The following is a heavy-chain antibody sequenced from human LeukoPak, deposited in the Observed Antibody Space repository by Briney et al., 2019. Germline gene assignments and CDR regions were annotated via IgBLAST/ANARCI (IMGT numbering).Heavy chain of an antibody. CDR1: GYTFTGYY. J-gene: IGHJ4*02. V-gene: IGHV1-2*06. CDR2: INPNSGGT. D-gene: IGHD3-16*01. CDR3: AIIMITFGGVPHYFDY. Sequence: GASVKVSCKASGYTFTGYYMHWVRQAPGQGLEWMGRINPNSGGTNYAQKFQGRVTMTRDTTISTAYMELSRLRSDDTAVYYCAIIMITFGGVPHYFDYWGQGTLVTVSS.